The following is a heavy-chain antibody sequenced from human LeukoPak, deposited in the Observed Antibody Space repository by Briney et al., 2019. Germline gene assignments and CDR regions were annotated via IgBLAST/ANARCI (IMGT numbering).Heavy chain of an antibody. Sequence: PSETLSLTCTVSGGSISSGGYYWSWIRQPPGKGLEWIGEINHSGSTNYNPSLKSRVTISVDTSKNQFSLKLSSVTAADTAVYYCARVLRYFDWLSRSYYFDYWGQGTLVTVSS. CDR2: INHSGST. J-gene: IGHJ4*02. CDR3: ARVLRYFDWLSRSYYFDY. D-gene: IGHD3-9*01. V-gene: IGHV4-39*07. CDR1: GGSISSGGYY.